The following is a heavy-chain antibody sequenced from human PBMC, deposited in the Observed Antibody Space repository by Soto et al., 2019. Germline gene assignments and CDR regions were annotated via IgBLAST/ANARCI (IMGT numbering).Heavy chain of an antibody. D-gene: IGHD5-18*01. CDR1: GYSFTSYW. CDR2: IDPSDSYT. V-gene: IGHV5-10-1*01. CDR3: ARLSGYSYGYEPPYYYYGMDV. Sequence: GESLKISCKGSGYSFTSYWISWVRQMPGKGLEWMGRIDPSDSYTNYSPSFQGHVAISADKSISTAYLQWSSLKASDTAMYYCARLSGYSYGYEPPYYYYGMDVWGQGTTVTVSS. J-gene: IGHJ6*02.